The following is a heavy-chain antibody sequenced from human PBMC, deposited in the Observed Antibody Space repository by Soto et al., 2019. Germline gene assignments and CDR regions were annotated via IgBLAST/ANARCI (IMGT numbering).Heavy chain of an antibody. D-gene: IGHD6-13*01. V-gene: IGHV3-7*01. CDR2: IKQDGSEK. CDR3: ASLAAAGTGTGWDYYYYMDV. J-gene: IGHJ6*03. Sequence: GGSLRLSCAASGFTFSSYWMSWVRQAPGKGLEWVANIKQDGSEKYYVDSVKGRFTISRDNAKNSLYLQMNSLRAEDTAVYYCASLAAAGTGTGWDYYYYMDVWGKGTTVTVSS. CDR1: GFTFSSYW.